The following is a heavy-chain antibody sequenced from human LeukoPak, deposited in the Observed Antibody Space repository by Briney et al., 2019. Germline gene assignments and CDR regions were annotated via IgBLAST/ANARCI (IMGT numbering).Heavy chain of an antibody. CDR1: GFTFSTYS. J-gene: IGHJ4*02. CDR2: ITSSSSII. D-gene: IGHD6-19*01. V-gene: IGHV3-48*01. CDR3: ARVVLAVAGQYYFDY. Sequence: GGSLRLSCAASGFTFSTYSMNWVRQAPGKGLEWISYITSSSSIIYYADSVKGRFTISRHNSKNTLYLQMNSVRAEDTGVYYCARVVLAVAGQYYFDYWGQGTLVTVSS.